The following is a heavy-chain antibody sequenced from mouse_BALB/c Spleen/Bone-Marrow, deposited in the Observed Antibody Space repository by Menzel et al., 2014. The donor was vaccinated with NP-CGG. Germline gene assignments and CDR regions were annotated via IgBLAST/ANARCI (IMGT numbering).Heavy chain of an antibody. CDR2: IYPGDGDT. CDR3: ARGGISVDY. Sequence: VQLMESGAELVRPGSSVKISCKASGYAFSVYWMNWVKQRPGQGLEWIGQIYPGDGDTNYNGKFKGRATLTADKSSNTAYMQLSSLTSEDSAVYFCARGGISVDYWGQGTTLTVSS. CDR1: GYAFSVYW. J-gene: IGHJ2*01. V-gene: IGHV1-80*01.